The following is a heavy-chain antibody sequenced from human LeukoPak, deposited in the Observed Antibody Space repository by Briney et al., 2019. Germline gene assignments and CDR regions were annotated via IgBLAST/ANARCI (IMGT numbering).Heavy chain of an antibody. V-gene: IGHV1-46*01. Sequence: ASVKVSCKASGYTFTSYYMHWVRQAPGQGLEWMGIINPSGGSTSYAQKFQGRVTMTRDTSTSTVYMELSSLRYEHTAVYYCARDRKFSGYGPPGYYFDYGDQGTLVTVSS. D-gene: IGHD5-12*01. CDR2: INPSGGST. CDR1: GYTFTSYY. J-gene: IGHJ4*02. CDR3: ARDRKFSGYGPPGYYFDY.